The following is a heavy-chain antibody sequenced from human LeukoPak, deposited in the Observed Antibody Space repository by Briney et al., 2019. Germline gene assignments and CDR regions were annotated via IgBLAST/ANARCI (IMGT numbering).Heavy chain of an antibody. J-gene: IGHJ4*02. V-gene: IGHV1-18*01. CDR3: ARGPFCSGGTCYSQYYDY. D-gene: IGHD2-15*01. Sequence: ASVKVSCKASGYTFTSYGISWVRQAPGQGLEWMGWISPYNGNTNYAQKLQGRVTMTTDTPTTTAYMELRSLSSDDTAVYYCARGPFCSGGTCYSQYYDYWGQGTLVTVSS. CDR1: GYTFTSYG. CDR2: ISPYNGNT.